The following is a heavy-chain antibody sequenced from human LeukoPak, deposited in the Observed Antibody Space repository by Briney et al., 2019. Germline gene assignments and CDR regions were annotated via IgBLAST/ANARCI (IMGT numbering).Heavy chain of an antibody. Sequence: PSETLSLTCTVSGGSISSSSYYWGWIRQPPGKGLEWIGSIYYSGSTYYNPSLKSRVTISVDTSKNQFSLKLSSVTAADTAVYYCARLRGSSWYGALFFDYWGQGTLVTVSS. J-gene: IGHJ4*02. CDR1: GGSISSSSYY. D-gene: IGHD6-13*01. CDR3: ARLRGSSWYGALFFDY. V-gene: IGHV4-39*01. CDR2: IYYSGST.